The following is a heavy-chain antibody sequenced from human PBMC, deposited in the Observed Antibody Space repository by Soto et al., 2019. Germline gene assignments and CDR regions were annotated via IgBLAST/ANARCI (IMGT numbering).Heavy chain of an antibody. Sequence: GGSLRLSCAASGLTFDLYAMNWVRQAQGKGLQWISAISGDGDTYQIDPVKGRFTISRDNSKNTVSLQMNSLTAEDTAMYFCARAPFGSFTGTRCYPFDYWGQGTRVTVSS. CDR2: ISGDGDT. CDR3: ARAPFGSFTGTRCYPFDY. D-gene: IGHD2-2*01. J-gene: IGHJ4*02. CDR1: GLTFDLYA. V-gene: IGHV3-23*01.